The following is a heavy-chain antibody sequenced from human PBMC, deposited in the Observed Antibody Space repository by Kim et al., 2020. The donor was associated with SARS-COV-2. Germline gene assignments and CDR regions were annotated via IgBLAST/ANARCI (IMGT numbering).Heavy chain of an antibody. Sequence: ASVKVSCKASGYTFTSYYMHWVRQAPGQGLEWMGIINPSGGSTSYAQKFQGRVTMTRDTSTSTVYMELSSLRSEDTAVYYCARDPYDILTALNHGMDVWGQGTTVTVSS. J-gene: IGHJ6*02. CDR3: ARDPYDILTALNHGMDV. CDR1: GYTFTSYY. D-gene: IGHD3-9*01. CDR2: INPSGGST. V-gene: IGHV1-46*01.